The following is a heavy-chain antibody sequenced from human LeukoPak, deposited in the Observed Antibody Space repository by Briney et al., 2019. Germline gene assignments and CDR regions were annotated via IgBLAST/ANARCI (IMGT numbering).Heavy chain of an antibody. CDR1: GGSITGSTYY. J-gene: IGHJ4*02. CDR2: MYYSGST. V-gene: IGHV4-39*01. Sequence: SETLSLTCTVSGGSITGSTYYWGWIRQPPGKGLEWVGSMYYSGSTFYSPSLKSRVTIPVDTSKNQFSLRLSSVTAADTAVYYCARQYYDRTGYYYFDYWGQGTLVTVSS. CDR3: ARQYYDRTGYYYFDY. D-gene: IGHD3-22*01.